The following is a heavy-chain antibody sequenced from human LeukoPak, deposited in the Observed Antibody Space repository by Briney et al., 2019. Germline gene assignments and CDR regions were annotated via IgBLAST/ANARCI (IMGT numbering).Heavy chain of an antibody. CDR2: ISSSSSYI. Sequence: KSGGSLRLSCAASGFTFSSYSMTWVRQAPGKGLEWVSSISSSSSYIYYADSVKGRFTISRDNAKNTLYLQMNSLRAEDTAVYYCARVYLPFSSSTSCLDYWGQGTLVTVSS. CDR1: GFTFSSYS. D-gene: IGHD2-2*01. J-gene: IGHJ4*02. V-gene: IGHV3-21*01. CDR3: ARVYLPFSSSTSCLDY.